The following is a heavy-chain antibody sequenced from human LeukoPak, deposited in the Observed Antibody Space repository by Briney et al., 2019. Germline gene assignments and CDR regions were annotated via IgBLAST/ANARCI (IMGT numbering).Heavy chain of an antibody. CDR2: IYYSGST. J-gene: IGHJ5*02. D-gene: IGHD1-1*01. V-gene: IGHV4-34*01. Sequence: SETLSFTCAVYGGSFSGYYWSWIRHPPGHGLEGIGSIYYSGSTYYNPSLNSRATISVDSSRNHFSLMLSFVTADATAVYYCGSPVPSRLGWFDPWGQGTLVTVSS. CDR1: GGSFSGYY. CDR3: GSPVPSRLGWFDP.